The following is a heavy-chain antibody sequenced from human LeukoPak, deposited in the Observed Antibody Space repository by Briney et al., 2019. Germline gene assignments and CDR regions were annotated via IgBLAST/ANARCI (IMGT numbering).Heavy chain of an antibody. CDR2: ISGSGGST. CDR3: ANTGNIVVVPAARFDY. CDR1: GFTFSSYA. J-gene: IGHJ4*02. V-gene: IGHV3-23*01. D-gene: IGHD2-2*01. Sequence: PGGSLRLSCAASGFTFSSYAVSWVRQAPGKGLEWVSAISGSGGSTYADSVKGRFTISRDNSKDTLYLQMNSLRAEDTAVYYCANTGNIVVVPAARFDYWGQGTLVTVSS.